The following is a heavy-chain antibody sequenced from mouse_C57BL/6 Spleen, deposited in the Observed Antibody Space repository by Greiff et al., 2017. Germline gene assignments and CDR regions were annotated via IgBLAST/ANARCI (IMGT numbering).Heavy chain of an antibody. CDR1: GYTFTSYW. Sequence: VQLQQPGAELVKPGASVKLSCKASGYTFTSYWMHWVKQRPGQGLEWIGMIHPNSGSTNYNEKFESKATLTVDKSSSTAYMQLSSLTSEDSAVYYCARGDYGYDAGYWGQGTTLTVSS. V-gene: IGHV1-64*01. D-gene: IGHD2-2*01. CDR3: ARGDYGYDAGY. CDR2: IHPNSGST. J-gene: IGHJ2*01.